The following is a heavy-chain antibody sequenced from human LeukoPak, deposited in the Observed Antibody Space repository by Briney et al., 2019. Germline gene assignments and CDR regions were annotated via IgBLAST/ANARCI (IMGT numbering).Heavy chain of an antibody. CDR3: ARGGYSGYDSPFDY. CDR1: GGSISSYY. CDR2: IHYTGST. D-gene: IGHD5-12*01. Sequence: SETLSLTCTVSGGSISSYYWSWIRQSPGKGLECIGYIHYTGSTNYNPSLKSRVTISVETSKNQFSLKLKSVTAADTAVYYCARGGYSGYDSPFDYWGQGTLVTVSS. V-gene: IGHV4-59*01. J-gene: IGHJ4*02.